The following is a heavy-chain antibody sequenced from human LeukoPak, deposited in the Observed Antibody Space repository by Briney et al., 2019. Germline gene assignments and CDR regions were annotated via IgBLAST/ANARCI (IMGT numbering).Heavy chain of an antibody. D-gene: IGHD2-15*01. J-gene: IGHJ4*02. CDR2: IIPNSGGT. V-gene: IGHV1-2*02. CDR3: ARVSGGSYSRDERGFDY. CDR1: GGTFSSYA. Sequence: VASVKVSCKASGGTFSSYAISWVRQAPGQGLEWMGGIIPNSGGTNYAQKIQGRVTMTRDTSISTAYMELSRLRSDDTAVYYCARVSGGSYSRDERGFDYWGQGTLVTVSS.